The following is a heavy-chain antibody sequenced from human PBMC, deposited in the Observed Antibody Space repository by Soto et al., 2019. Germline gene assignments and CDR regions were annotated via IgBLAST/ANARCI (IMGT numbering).Heavy chain of an antibody. CDR2: IGESGTPT. Sequence: PGGSLRLSCAASGFTFSSYAMKWVRQAPGKGLEWVPLIGESGTPTYYADSVKGRFTISRDNSKNTLYLQMNSLRAEDTAVYYCAKIHRPYCSSTSCYAVDYWGQGTRVTVSS. D-gene: IGHD2-2*01. CDR1: GFTFSSYA. J-gene: IGHJ4*02. V-gene: IGHV3-23*01. CDR3: AKIHRPYCSSTSCYAVDY.